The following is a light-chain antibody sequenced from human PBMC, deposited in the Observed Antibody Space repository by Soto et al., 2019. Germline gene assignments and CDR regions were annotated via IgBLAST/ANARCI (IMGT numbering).Light chain of an antibody. CDR3: QSYDSSLSAVV. J-gene: IGLJ2*01. CDR2: GNS. Sequence: QSVLTQPPSVSGAPGQRVTISCTGSSSNIGAGYDVHWYQQLPGTAPKLLIYGNSNRPSRVPDRFSGSKSGTSASLAITGLQAEDEADYYCQSYDSSLSAVVLGGGTKLTVL. CDR1: SSNIGAGYD. V-gene: IGLV1-40*01.